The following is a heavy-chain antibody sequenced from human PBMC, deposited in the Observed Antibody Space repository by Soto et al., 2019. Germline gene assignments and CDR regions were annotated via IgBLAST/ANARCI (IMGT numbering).Heavy chain of an antibody. CDR3: ARDPHQYYYAHAFDI. Sequence: GGSLRLSCAASGFTFSSYAMHWVRQAPGKGLEWVAVISYDGSNKYYADSVKGRFTISRDNSKNTLYLQMNSLRAEDTAVYYCARDPHQYYYAHAFDIWGQGTMVTVSS. CDR2: ISYDGSNK. D-gene: IGHD3-10*01. J-gene: IGHJ3*02. CDR1: GFTFSSYA. V-gene: IGHV3-30-3*01.